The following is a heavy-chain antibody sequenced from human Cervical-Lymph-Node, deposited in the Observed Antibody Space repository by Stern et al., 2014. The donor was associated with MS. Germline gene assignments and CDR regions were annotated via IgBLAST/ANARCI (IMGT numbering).Heavy chain of an antibody. V-gene: IGHV4-31*03. D-gene: IGHD3-22*01. J-gene: IGHJ4*02. Sequence: QVQLQESGPGLVKPSQTLSLTCTVSGVSISSGGYYWSWIRQHPGKGLEWIGYIYNIGITYYHPSLKSRVTISLDTTKNQFSLKLSSVTAADTAVYHCASGGPNYDSSGYYYFDFWGQGALVTVSS. CDR3: ASGGPNYDSSGYYYFDF. CDR2: IYNIGIT. CDR1: GVSISSGGYY.